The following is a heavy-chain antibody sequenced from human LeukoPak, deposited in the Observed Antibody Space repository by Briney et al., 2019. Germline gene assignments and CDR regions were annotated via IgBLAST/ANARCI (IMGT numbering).Heavy chain of an antibody. CDR1: GFTFTSSA. CDR2: IVVGSGNT. V-gene: IGHV1-58*01. D-gene: IGHD2-2*01. CDR3: AAHIVVVPAAMPTTPYYYYYYMDV. J-gene: IGHJ6*03. Sequence: ASVKVSCKASGFTFTSSAVQWVRQARGQRLEWIGWIVVGSGNTNYAQKFQERVTITRDMSTSTAYMELSSLRSEDTAVYYCAAHIVVVPAAMPTTPYYYYYYMDVWGKGTTVTVSS.